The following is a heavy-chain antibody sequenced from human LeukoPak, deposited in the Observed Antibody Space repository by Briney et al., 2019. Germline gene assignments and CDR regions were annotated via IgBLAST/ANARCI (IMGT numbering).Heavy chain of an antibody. CDR1: GFTFSSYE. Sequence: PGGSLRLSCAASGFTFSSYEMNWVRQAPGKGLEGVSYISSSGSTIYYADSVKGRFTISRDNAKNSLYLQMNSLRAEDTAVYYCAVQHVAFDYWGQGTLVTVSS. CDR2: ISSSGSTI. CDR3: AVQHVAFDY. D-gene: IGHD1-1*01. V-gene: IGHV3-48*03. J-gene: IGHJ4*02.